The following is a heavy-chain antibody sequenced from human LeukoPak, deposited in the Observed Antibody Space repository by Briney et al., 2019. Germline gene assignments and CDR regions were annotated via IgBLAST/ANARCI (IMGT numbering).Heavy chain of an antibody. Sequence: PSETLSLTCAVYGGSFSGYYWSWIRQPPGKGLEWIGEINHSGSTNYDPSLKSRVTISVDTSKNQFSLKLSSVTAADTAVYYCARDHYDFWSGYRSYYYYYGMDVWGQGTTVTVSS. CDR1: GGSFSGYY. V-gene: IGHV4-34*01. D-gene: IGHD3-3*01. CDR3: ARDHYDFWSGYRSYYYYYGMDV. CDR2: INHSGST. J-gene: IGHJ6*02.